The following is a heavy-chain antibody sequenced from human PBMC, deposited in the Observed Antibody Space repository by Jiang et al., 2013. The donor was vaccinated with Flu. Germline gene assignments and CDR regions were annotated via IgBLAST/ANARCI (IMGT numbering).Heavy chain of an antibody. CDR2: IYYSGST. CDR1: GGSVSSGSYY. CDR3: ARGLDYYDSSGYPYPFDY. Sequence: LLKPSETLSLTCTVSGGSVSSGSYYWSWIRQPPGKGLEWIGYIYYSGSTNYNPSLKSRVTISVDTSKNQFSLKLSSVTAADTAVYYCARGLDYYDSSGYPYPFDYWGQGTLVTVSS. D-gene: IGHD3-22*01. J-gene: IGHJ4*02. V-gene: IGHV4-61*01.